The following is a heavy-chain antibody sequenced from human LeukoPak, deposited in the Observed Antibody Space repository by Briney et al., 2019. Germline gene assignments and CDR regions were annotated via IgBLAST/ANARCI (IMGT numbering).Heavy chain of an antibody. D-gene: IGHD3-3*01. J-gene: IGHJ4*02. Sequence: GSLRLSCAASGFTFSSYSMNWVRQAPGKGLEWVSSISSSSSYIYYADSVKGRFTISRDNAKNSLYLQMNSLRAEDTAVYYCARETIFGVVMDYWGQGTLVTVSS. CDR1: GFTFSSYS. CDR2: ISSSSSYI. V-gene: IGHV3-21*01. CDR3: ARETIFGVVMDY.